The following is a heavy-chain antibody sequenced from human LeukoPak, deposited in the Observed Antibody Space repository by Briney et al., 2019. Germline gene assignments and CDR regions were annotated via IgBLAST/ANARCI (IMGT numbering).Heavy chain of an antibody. CDR3: ARARGMSRQYYFDY. CDR1: GYTFTGYY. D-gene: IGHD3-16*01. J-gene: IGHJ4*02. CDR2: INPNSGGT. V-gene: IGHV1-2*06. Sequence: GASVNVSCKASGYTFTGYYMHWVRQAPGQGLEWMGRINPNSGGTNYAQKFQGRVTMTRDTSISTAYMELSRLRSDDTAVYYCARARGMSRQYYFDYWGQGTLVTVSS.